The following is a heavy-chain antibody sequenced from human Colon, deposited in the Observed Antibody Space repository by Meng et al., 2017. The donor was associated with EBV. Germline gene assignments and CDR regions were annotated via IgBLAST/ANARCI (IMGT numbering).Heavy chain of an antibody. V-gene: IGHV3-74*01. CDR3: SRDLVGSDDD. Sequence: VQRVGAGGASVQPGGSLRLSCAASGFTFSNYWMHWVRQVPGKGLEWVSRTNEDGGITTYADSVKGRFTISRDNTKNTLYLQMNSLRAEDTAMYFCSRDLVGSDDDWGQGTLVTVSS. J-gene: IGHJ4*02. CDR2: TNEDGGIT. D-gene: IGHD6-25*01. CDR1: GFTFSNYW.